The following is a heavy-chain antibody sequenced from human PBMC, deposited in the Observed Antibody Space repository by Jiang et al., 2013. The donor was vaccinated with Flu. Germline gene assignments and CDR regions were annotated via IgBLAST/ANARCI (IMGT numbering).Heavy chain of an antibody. Sequence: VQLLESGGGVVQPGKSLRLSCAASGFTFSSYAMHWVRQAPGKGLEWVAVISYDGSNKYYADSVKGRFTISRDNSKNTLYLQMNSLRAEDTALYYCARAGGGVKHSSNWGYWGQGTLVTVSS. V-gene: IGHV3-30-3*01. CDR2: ISYDGSNK. J-gene: IGHJ4*02. CDR1: GFTFSSYA. CDR3: ARAGGGVKHSSNWGY. D-gene: IGHD6-13*01.